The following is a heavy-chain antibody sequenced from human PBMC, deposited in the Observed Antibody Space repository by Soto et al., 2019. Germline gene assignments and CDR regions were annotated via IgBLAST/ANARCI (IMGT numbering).Heavy chain of an antibody. Sequence: QVQLVQSGAEVTKPGASVKVSCKASGYTFTSYGISWVRQAPGQGLEWMGWIGTYNGNTNYAQKFQGRVTMTTDTSTSTGYMELRSLSSDDTAVFYCARMLGPTIRWLDPWGQGTLVTVSS. V-gene: IGHV1-18*01. J-gene: IGHJ5*02. CDR3: ARMLGPTIRWLDP. D-gene: IGHD1-26*01. CDR2: IGTYNGNT. CDR1: GYTFTSYG.